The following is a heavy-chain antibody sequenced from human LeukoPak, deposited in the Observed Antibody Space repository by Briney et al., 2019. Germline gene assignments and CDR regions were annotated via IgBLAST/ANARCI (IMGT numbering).Heavy chain of an antibody. CDR3: AKVPSGAMMAPLGGMDV. J-gene: IGHJ6*02. D-gene: IGHD2-15*01. V-gene: IGHV3-23*01. Sequence: EGSLRLSCTASGFTFSNYAMNWVRQTPGKGLEWVSSITGSGSRTYYADSVKGRFSISRDSSKNTLYIQMNSLRAEDTAIYYCAKVPSGAMMAPLGGMDVWGQGTTVTVSS. CDR2: ITGSGSRT. CDR1: GFTFSNYA.